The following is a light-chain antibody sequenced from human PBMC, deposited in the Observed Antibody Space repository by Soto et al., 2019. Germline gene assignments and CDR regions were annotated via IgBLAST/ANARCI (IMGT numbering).Light chain of an antibody. CDR2: KAA. Sequence: DIQMTQSPSTLSGSVGDRVTITCRARQTISSWLARYQQKPGKAPKLLIYKAATLNSGVPSRFSGSGSGTEFTLTISILQPDDFATYYCQHYNSYSEAFGQGTRLDIK. V-gene: IGKV1-5*03. CDR1: QTISSW. J-gene: IGKJ1*01. CDR3: QHYNSYSEA.